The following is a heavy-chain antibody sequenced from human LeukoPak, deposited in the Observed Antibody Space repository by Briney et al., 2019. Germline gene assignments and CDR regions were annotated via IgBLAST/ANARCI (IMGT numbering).Heavy chain of an antibody. V-gene: IGHV4-39*07. D-gene: IGHD2-2*01. J-gene: IGHJ5*02. CDR3: ARLGYCSSTSCPP. CDR1: GGSISSGGYY. CDR2: INHSGST. Sequence: SETLSLTCTVSGGSISSGGYYWSWIRQPPGKGLEWIGEINHSGSTNYNPSLKSRVTISVDTSKNQFSLKLSSVTAADTAVYYCARLGYCSSTSCPPRGQGTLVTVSS.